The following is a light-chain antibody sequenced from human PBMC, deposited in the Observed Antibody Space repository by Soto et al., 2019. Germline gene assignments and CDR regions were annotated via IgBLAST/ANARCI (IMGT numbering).Light chain of an antibody. CDR2: DAT. J-gene: IGKJ5*01. CDR1: QRVSTK. V-gene: IGKV3-15*01. Sequence: EIVLEQSPATLSFSPGERATLSCRASQRVSTKLAWYHQKPGRAPSSLIYDATTRATGIPARFSSRGSGTEFTLTVGSRQSADYAAYYYHQYNNWLPITFGQGTRLEIK. CDR3: HQYNNWLPIT.